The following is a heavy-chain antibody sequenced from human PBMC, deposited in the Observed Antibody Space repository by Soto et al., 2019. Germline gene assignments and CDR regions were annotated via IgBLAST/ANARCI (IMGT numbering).Heavy chain of an antibody. V-gene: IGHV1-69*13. CDR1: GCTFSSYA. D-gene: IGHD4-17*01. Sequence: SVKVSCKASGCTFSSYAISWVRQAPGQGLEWMGGIIPIFGTANYAQKFQGRVTITADESTSTAYMEPSSLRSEDAAVYYCASDDYGDRCWYWGQGTLVTVSS. CDR3: ASDDYGDRCWY. CDR2: IIPIFGTA. J-gene: IGHJ4*02.